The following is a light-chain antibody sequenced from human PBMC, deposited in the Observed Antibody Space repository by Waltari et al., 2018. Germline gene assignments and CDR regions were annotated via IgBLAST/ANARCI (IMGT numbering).Light chain of an antibody. V-gene: IGKV3-15*01. Sequence: ETVMTQSPATLSVSPGERATLSCRASQSISNKLAWYQQKPGQAPRLLIYGASTRATGFPARFGGSGSGTEFTLTISSLXSXDFAVYYCHQYTDWPPTFGQGTKVEVK. J-gene: IGKJ1*01. CDR3: HQYTDWPPT. CDR2: GAS. CDR1: QSISNK.